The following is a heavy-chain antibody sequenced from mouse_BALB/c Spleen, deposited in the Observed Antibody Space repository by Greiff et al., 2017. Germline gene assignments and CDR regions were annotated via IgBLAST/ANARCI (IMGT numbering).Heavy chain of an antibody. Sequence: EVQLVESGPELVKPGASVKMSCKASGYTFTSYVMHWVKQKPGQGLEWIGYINPYNDGTKYNEKFKGKATLTSDKSSSTAYMELSSLTSEDSAVYYCARDYYGSTDWYFDVWGAGTTVTVSS. J-gene: IGHJ1*01. V-gene: IGHV1-14*01. CDR1: GYTFTSYV. CDR2: INPYNDGT. CDR3: ARDYYGSTDWYFDV. D-gene: IGHD1-1*01.